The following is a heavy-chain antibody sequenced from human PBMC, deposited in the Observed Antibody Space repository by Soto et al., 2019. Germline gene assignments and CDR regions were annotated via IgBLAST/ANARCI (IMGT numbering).Heavy chain of an antibody. CDR1: GFTFSDYY. J-gene: IGHJ4*02. V-gene: IGHV3-11*06. CDR3: ARDLRGGVGATTY. D-gene: IGHD1-26*01. Sequence: QVQLVESGGGLVKPGGSLRLSCAASGFTFSDYYMSWIRQAPGKGLEWVSYISSSSSYTNYADPVKGRFTISRDNAKNSLYLQMNSLRAEDTAVYYCARDLRGGVGATTYWGQGTLVTVSS. CDR2: ISSSSSYT.